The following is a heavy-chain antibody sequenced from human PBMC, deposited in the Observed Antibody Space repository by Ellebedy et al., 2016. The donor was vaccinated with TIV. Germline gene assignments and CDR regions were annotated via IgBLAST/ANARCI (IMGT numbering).Heavy chain of an antibody. V-gene: IGHV3-30*14. D-gene: IGHD3-3*01. CDR1: GINFSYYA. CDR2: ISYDGSNI. Sequence: GESLKISCAASGINFSYYAMHWVRQAPGKGLEWVALISYDGSNIYYADSVKGRFTISRDNSKNTVYLQMNSLNVDETAVYYCTKGVHWFDPWGQGALVTVSS. J-gene: IGHJ5*02. CDR3: TKGVHWFDP.